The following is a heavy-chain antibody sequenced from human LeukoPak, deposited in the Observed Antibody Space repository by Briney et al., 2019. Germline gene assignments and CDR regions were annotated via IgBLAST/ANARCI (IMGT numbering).Heavy chain of an antibody. CDR1: GFPVSSNY. Sequence: PGGSLRLSCAASGFPVSSNYMSWVRQAPGKGPEWVANIKQDGSEKYYVDSVKGRFTISRDNAKNSLYLQMNSLRAEDTAVYYCARGGGLDIWGQGTMVTVSS. J-gene: IGHJ3*02. CDR2: IKQDGSEK. CDR3: ARGGGLDI. V-gene: IGHV3-7*05.